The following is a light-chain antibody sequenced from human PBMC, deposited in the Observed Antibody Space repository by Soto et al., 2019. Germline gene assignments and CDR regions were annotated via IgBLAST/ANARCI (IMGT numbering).Light chain of an antibody. CDR3: QSYDISLSAARWV. CDR2: GNN. CDR1: SSNIGAGYN. J-gene: IGLJ3*02. V-gene: IGLV1-40*01. Sequence: QSVLTQPPSVSGAPGQRVTISCTGSSSNIGAGYNVHWYQHLPGTPPKLLIYGNNNRPSGVPDRFSGSKSGTSASLAITGLQAEDEADYFCQSYDISLSAARWVFGGGTKLTVL.